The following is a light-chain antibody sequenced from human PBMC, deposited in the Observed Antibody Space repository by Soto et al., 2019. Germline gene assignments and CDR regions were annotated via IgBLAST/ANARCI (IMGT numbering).Light chain of an antibody. V-gene: IGLV1-47*01. Sequence: QSVLTQPPSASGTPGQRVTISCSGSSSNIGSNYVYWYQQLPGTAPKLLIYRNNQRPSGVPDRFCGSKSGTSASLAISGLRSEDEADYYCAAWDDSLSADWVFGGGTKLTVL. J-gene: IGLJ3*02. CDR1: SSNIGSNY. CDR2: RNN. CDR3: AAWDDSLSADWV.